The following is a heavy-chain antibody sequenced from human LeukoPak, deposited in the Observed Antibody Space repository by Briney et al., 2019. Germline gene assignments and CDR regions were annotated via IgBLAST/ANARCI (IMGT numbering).Heavy chain of an antibody. CDR2: ISYDGSNK. CDR3: ARDYVPYCSSTSCPNWFDP. Sequence: GGPLRLSCAASGFTFSSYAMHWVRQAPGKGLEWVAVISYDGSNKYYADSVKGRFTISRDNSKNTLYLQMNSLRAEDTAVYYCARDYVPYCSSTSCPNWFDPWGQGTLVTVSS. V-gene: IGHV3-30-3*01. D-gene: IGHD2-2*01. J-gene: IGHJ5*02. CDR1: GFTFSSYA.